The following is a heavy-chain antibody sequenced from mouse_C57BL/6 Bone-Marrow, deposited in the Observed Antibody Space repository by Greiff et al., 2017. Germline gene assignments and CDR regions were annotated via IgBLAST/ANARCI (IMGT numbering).Heavy chain of an antibody. V-gene: IGHV1-81*01. CDR2: IYPRSGNT. CDR3: ARLELNYDDFDY. D-gene: IGHD2-4*01. Sequence: QVQLQQSGAELARPGASVKLSCKASGYTFTSYGIRWVKQRTGQGLEWIGVIYPRSGNTYYNEKFKGKATLTADKSSSTAYLELRSLASEHSAVYFCARLELNYDDFDYWGQGTTLTVSS. J-gene: IGHJ2*01. CDR1: GYTFTSYG.